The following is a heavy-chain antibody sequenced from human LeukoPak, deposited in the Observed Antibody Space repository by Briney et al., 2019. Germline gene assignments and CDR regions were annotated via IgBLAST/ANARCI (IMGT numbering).Heavy chain of an antibody. Sequence: PGGSLRLSCAASGFTFSIYCMHWVRQAPGKGPMWVSRICPDGPVTNYADSVKGRFTISRDNSRNTLYLQMNSLRAEDTAVYYCARGTNLAFDYWGQGTLVTVSS. CDR1: GFTFSIYC. D-gene: IGHD2-2*01. V-gene: IGHV3-74*01. CDR2: ICPDGPVT. CDR3: ARGTNLAFDY. J-gene: IGHJ4*02.